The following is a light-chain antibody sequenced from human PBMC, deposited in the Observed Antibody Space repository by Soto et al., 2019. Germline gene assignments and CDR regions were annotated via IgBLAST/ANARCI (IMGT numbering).Light chain of an antibody. J-gene: IGLJ2*01. CDR3: SSYTSSSTPVV. Sequence: QSVLTQPASVSGSPGQSITISCTGTSSDVGGYNYVSWYQQHPGKAPKLMISEVTNRPSGVSNRFSGSKSGNTASLTISGLQADDKADYYCSSYTSSSTPVVFGGGTKVTVL. CDR2: EVT. V-gene: IGLV2-14*01. CDR1: SSDVGGYNY.